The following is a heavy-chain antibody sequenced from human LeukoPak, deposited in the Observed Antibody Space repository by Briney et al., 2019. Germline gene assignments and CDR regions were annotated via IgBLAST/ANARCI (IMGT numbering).Heavy chain of an antibody. CDR2: ISGSGGST. D-gene: IGHD5-24*01. Sequence: GGSLRLSCAASGFTFSSYWMSWVRQAPGKGLEWVSAISGSGGSTDYADSVKGRFTISRDNAKNTLYLQMNSLRAEDTAVYYCAKRHPSWATSDAFDIWGQGTMVTVSS. CDR3: AKRHPSWATSDAFDI. J-gene: IGHJ3*02. CDR1: GFTFSSYW. V-gene: IGHV3-23*01.